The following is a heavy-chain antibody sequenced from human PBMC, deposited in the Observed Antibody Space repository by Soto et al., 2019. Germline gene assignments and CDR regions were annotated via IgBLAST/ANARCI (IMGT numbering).Heavy chain of an antibody. D-gene: IGHD2-2*01. J-gene: IGHJ5*02. V-gene: IGHV3-23*01. CDR2: ISVSGGST. CDR3: AKDSSQMLSNWFDP. Sequence: PGGSLRLSCAASGFTFSSYAMSWVRQAPGKGLEWVSAISVSGGSTNYADSVKGRFTISRDNSKNTLYLQMSSLRAEDTAIYYCAKDSSQMLSNWFDPWGQGTLVTVSS. CDR1: GFTFSSYA.